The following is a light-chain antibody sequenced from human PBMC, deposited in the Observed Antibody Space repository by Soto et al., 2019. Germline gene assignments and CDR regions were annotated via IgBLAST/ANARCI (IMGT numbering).Light chain of an antibody. CDR2: DVS. J-gene: IGLJ1*01. CDR1: SSDVGGYNY. Sequence: QSVLTQPASVSGSPGQSITIPCTGTSSDVGGYNYASWYQQHPGKAPKLMIYDVSNRPSGVSNRFSGSKSGNTASLTISGLQAEDEADYYCSSYTSSSTLLYVFGTGTKVTVL. CDR3: SSYTSSSTLLYV. V-gene: IGLV2-14*01.